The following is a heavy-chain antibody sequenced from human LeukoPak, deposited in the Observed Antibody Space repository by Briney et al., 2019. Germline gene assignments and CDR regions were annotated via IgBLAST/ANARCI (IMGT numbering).Heavy chain of an antibody. CDR3: AKDLGYYGSGSYFHY. J-gene: IGHJ4*02. V-gene: IGHV3-23*01. D-gene: IGHD3-10*01. CDR2: ISGSGGST. Sequence: GGSLRLSCAASGFTFSSYAMSWVHQAPGKGLEWVSAISGSGGSTYYADSVKGRFTISRDNSKNTLYLQMNSLRAEDTAVYYCAKDLGYYGSGSYFHYWGQGTLVTVSS. CDR1: GFTFSSYA.